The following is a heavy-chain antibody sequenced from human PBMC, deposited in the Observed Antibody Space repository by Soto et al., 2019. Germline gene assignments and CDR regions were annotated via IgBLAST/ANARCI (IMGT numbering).Heavy chain of an antibody. CDR3: ARHSLRYFDWLSPHYGMDV. Sequence: QVQLVQSGAEVKKPGSSVKVSCKASGGTFSSYAISWVRQAPGQGLEWIGGFISIFGTANYAQRLQVRVTITADESTSTAYMELSSLRSEDTAVYYCARHSLRYFDWLSPHYGMDVWGQGTTVTVSS. CDR1: GGTFSSYA. CDR2: FISIFGTA. J-gene: IGHJ6*02. V-gene: IGHV1-69*01. D-gene: IGHD3-9*01.